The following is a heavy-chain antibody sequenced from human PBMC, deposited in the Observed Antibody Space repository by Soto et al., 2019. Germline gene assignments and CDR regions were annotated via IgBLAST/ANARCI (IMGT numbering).Heavy chain of an antibody. CDR2: INPSSGSA. V-gene: IGHV1-46*01. J-gene: IGHJ6*02. CDR1: GYTFTTYY. CDR3: ASSVDEYYYYGMDV. Sequence: ASVKVSCKASGYTFTTYYIHWVRQAPGQGLEWMGIINPSSGSAGYAQKFQVSVTMTRDTPTSTFYMELSSLRSEDTAVYYCASSVDEYYYYGMDVWGQGTTVTVSS.